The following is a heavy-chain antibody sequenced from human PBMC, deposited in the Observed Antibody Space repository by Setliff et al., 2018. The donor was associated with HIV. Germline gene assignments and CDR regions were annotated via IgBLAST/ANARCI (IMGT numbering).Heavy chain of an antibody. CDR3: ARGPARAVARPGWLDP. D-gene: IGHD6-19*01. J-gene: IGHJ5*02. CDR2: IYYSGNT. Sequence: TLSLTCTVSGGSIKSSSYYWGWIRQPPGKGLEWIGSIYYSGNTYYNPSLKSRVTILEDTSRNQFSLRLSSVTAADTAVYYCARGPARAVARPGWLDPWGQGTLVTVSS. CDR1: GGSIKSSSYY. V-gene: IGHV4-39*07.